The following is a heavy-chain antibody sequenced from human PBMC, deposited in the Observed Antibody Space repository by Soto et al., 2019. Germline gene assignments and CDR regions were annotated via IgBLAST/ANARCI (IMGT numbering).Heavy chain of an antibody. CDR2: ISYDGSNK. J-gene: IGHJ5*02. D-gene: IGHD3-22*01. CDR1: GFTFSSYA. V-gene: IGHV3-30-3*01. CDR3: AREDSSGYNWFDP. Sequence: GGSLRLSCAASGFTFSSYAMHWVRQAPGKGLEWVAVISYDGSNKYYADSVKGRFTISRDNSKNTLYLQMNSLRAEDTAVYYCAREDSSGYNWFDPWGQGTLVTVSS.